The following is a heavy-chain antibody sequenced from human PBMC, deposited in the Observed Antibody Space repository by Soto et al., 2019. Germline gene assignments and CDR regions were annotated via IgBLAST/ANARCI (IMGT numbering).Heavy chain of an antibody. Sequence: ASVKVSCKAFGVTFSSYAISWVRQAPGQGLEWMGGIIPIFGTANYAQKFQGRVTITADESTSTAYMELSSLRFEDTAVYYCARAPGGSFPFEYWGQGTLVTVSS. CDR1: GVTFSSYA. V-gene: IGHV1-69*13. J-gene: IGHJ4*02. CDR2: IIPIFGTA. D-gene: IGHD1-26*01. CDR3: ARAPGGSFPFEY.